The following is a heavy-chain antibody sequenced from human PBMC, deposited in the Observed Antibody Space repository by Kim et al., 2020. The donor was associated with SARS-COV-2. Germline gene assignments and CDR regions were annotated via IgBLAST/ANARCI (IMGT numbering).Heavy chain of an antibody. D-gene: IGHD5-12*01. Sequence: GGSLRLSCAASGFTFSSYAMHWVRQAPGKGLEWVAVISYDGSNKYYADSVKGRFTISRDNSKNTLYLQMNSLRAEDTAVYYCSRSNRGSYYYGMDVWGQGTTVTVSS. CDR3: SRSNRGSYYYGMDV. V-gene: IGHV3-30*04. CDR1: GFTFSSYA. CDR2: ISYDGSNK. J-gene: IGHJ6*02.